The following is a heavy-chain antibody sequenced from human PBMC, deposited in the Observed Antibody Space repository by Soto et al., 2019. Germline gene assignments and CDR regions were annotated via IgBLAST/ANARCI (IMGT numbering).Heavy chain of an antibody. Sequence: QVQLQESGPGLVKPSQTLSLTCTVSGGSISSGGYYWSWIRQHPGKGLEWIGYIYYSGSTYYNPSRRSRVTISVDASKNQCSLKLSSVTAADTAVYYCARDGDNLGPPNYNGFDPWGQGTLVTVSS. CDR2: IYYSGST. J-gene: IGHJ5*02. D-gene: IGHD3-10*01. CDR1: GGSISSGGYY. CDR3: ARDGDNLGPPNYNGFDP. V-gene: IGHV4-31*03.